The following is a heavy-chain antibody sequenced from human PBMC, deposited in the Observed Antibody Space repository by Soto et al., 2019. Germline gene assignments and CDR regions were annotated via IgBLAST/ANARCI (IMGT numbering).Heavy chain of an antibody. V-gene: IGHV3-21*01. CDR3: SRVGYYGSGSYSVDYYYMDV. CDR2: ISSSSSYI. J-gene: IGHJ6*03. Sequence: GGSLRLSCAASGFTFSSYSMNWVRQAPGKGLEWVSSISSSSSYIYYADSVKGRFTISRDNAKNSLCLQMNSLRAEDTDVYYCSRVGYYGSGSYSVDYYYMDVWGKGTTVTVSS. CDR1: GFTFSSYS. D-gene: IGHD3-10*01.